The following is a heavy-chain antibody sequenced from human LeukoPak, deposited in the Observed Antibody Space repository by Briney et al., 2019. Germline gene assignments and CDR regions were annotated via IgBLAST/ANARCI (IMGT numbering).Heavy chain of an antibody. CDR2: IYYSGST. D-gene: IGHD6-19*01. CDR3: ARAPAGYSSGWYGVHDAFDI. J-gene: IGHJ3*02. CDR1: GGSISSYY. Sequence: SETLSLTCTVSGGSISSYYWSWIRQPPGKGLEWIGYIYYSGSTNYNPSLKSRVTISVDTSKNQFSLKLSSVTAADTAVYYCARAPAGYSSGWYGVHDAFDIWGQGTMVTVSS. V-gene: IGHV4-59*01.